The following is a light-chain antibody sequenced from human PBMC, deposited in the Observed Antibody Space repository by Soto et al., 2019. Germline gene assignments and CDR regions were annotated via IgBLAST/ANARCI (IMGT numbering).Light chain of an antibody. J-gene: IGKJ2*01. V-gene: IGKV3-20*01. CDR3: QQYGSSYT. Sequence: EIVLTQSPGTLSSSPGERATLSCRASQSVSSSYLAWYQQKPGQAPRLLIYGASSRATGIPDRFSGSGSGTDLTLTISRLEPEDFAVYYCQQYGSSYTFGQGTKLQIK. CDR2: GAS. CDR1: QSVSSSY.